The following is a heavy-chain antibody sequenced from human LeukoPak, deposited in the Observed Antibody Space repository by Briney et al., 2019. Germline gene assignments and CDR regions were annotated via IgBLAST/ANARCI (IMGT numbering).Heavy chain of an antibody. CDR2: IYPGDFDT. D-gene: IGHD5-12*01. V-gene: IGHV5-51*03. CDR3: ASGGKTWLVDY. CDR1: GYSFTNYW. J-gene: IGHJ4*02. Sequence: GESLKISCKGSGYSFTNYWIGWVRQMPEKGLEWMGIIYPGDFDTRYNPSFQGQVTISADKSISTAYLQWTSLKASDTAMYYCASGGKTWLVDYWGQGTLVTVSS.